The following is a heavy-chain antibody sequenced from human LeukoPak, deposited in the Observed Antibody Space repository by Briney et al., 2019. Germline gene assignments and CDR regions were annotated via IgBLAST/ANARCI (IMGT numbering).Heavy chain of an antibody. CDR1: GFTFSSYA. V-gene: IGHV3-64*01. Sequence: GGSLRLSCAASGFTFSSYAMHWVRQAPGKGLQYVSAISSNGGSTYYANSLKGRFTISRDNSKNTLYLQMGSLRAEDMAVYYCVRRGSYYGDSTDYWGQGTLVTVSS. CDR2: ISSNGGST. CDR3: VRRGSYYGDSTDY. J-gene: IGHJ4*02. D-gene: IGHD1-26*01.